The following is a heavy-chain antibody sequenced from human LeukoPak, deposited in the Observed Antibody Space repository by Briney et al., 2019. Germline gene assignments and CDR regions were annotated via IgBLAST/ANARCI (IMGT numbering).Heavy chain of an antibody. Sequence: GGSLRLSCAASGFTFSSYGMHWVRQAPGKGLEWVAFIRYDGSNKYYADSVKGRFTISRDNSKNTLYLQMNSLRAEDTAVYYCAKDPYRRYSSGWYLGDYFDYWGQGTLVTVSS. CDR3: AKDPYRRYSSGWYLGDYFDY. D-gene: IGHD6-19*01. CDR2: IRYDGSNK. J-gene: IGHJ4*02. CDR1: GFTFSSYG. V-gene: IGHV3-30*02.